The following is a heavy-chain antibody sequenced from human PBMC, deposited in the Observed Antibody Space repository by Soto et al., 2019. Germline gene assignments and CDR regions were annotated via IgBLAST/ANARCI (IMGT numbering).Heavy chain of an antibody. CDR3: ARESGGATATLDYYYFYMGV. D-gene: IGHD5-12*01. CDR2: INPNSGVT. V-gene: IGHV1-2*04. J-gene: IGHJ6*03. CDR1: GDSFNDYY. Sequence: GASVKVSCKSSGDSFNDYYIHWVRQAPGQGLEWMGWINPNSGVTKYAQKFQGWVSMTRDTSIRTVYMQLSRLRSDDTAVYYCARESGGATATLDYYYFYMGVWGTGTTVTVSS.